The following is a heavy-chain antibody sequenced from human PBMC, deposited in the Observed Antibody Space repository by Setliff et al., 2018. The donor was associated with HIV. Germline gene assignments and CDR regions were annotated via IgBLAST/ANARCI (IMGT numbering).Heavy chain of an antibody. Sequence: GESLKISCEGSGNSFTSYWIGWVRPMPGKGLEWMGIIYPGDSDTRYSPSFQGQFTISADKSISTAYLQWSSLKASDTAMYYCARGSYYYDSSGYYPDACDSWGQGTMVTVAS. CDR1: GNSFTSYW. CDR2: IYPGDSDT. D-gene: IGHD3-22*01. V-gene: IGHV5-51*01. J-gene: IGHJ3*02. CDR3: ARGSYYYDSSGYYPDACDS.